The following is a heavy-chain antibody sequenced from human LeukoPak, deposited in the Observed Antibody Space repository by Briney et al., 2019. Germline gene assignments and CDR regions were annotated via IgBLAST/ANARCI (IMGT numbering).Heavy chain of an antibody. CDR2: VYFSGST. Sequence: SETLSLTCTVSGGSISSSYWSWTRQPAGKGLEYIGRVYFSGSTNYNPSLKSRVTMSVDTSKNQFSLKLSSVTAADTAVYYCARDPGFMVRGSRRGYDDFYYYMDVWGKGTTVTISS. CDR3: ARDPGFMVRGSRRGYDDFYYYMDV. D-gene: IGHD3-10*01. V-gene: IGHV4-4*07. CDR1: GGSISSSY. J-gene: IGHJ6*03.